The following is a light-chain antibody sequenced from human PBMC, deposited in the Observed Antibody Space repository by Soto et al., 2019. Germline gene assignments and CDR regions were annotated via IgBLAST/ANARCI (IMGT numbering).Light chain of an antibody. J-gene: IGLJ2*01. CDR2: DVR. Sequence: QSALTQPASVSGSPGQSITISCTGTSSDVGGYNYVSWYQQHPGKAPKLMIYDVRYRPSGVSDRFSGSKSGNTASLTISGIQAEDEADYYCSSYTGSSTVVFGGGTKLTVL. CDR3: SSYTGSSTVV. CDR1: SSDVGGYNY. V-gene: IGLV2-14*01.